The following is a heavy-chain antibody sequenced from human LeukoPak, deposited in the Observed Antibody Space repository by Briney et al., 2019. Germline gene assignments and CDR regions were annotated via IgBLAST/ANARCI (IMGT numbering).Heavy chain of an antibody. V-gene: IGHV4-59*01. D-gene: IGHD3-10*01. J-gene: IGHJ6*03. CDR3: ARDRYYGSGIYYYYMDV. Sequence: PSETLSLTCIVSGGSISSYYWSWIRQPPGKGLEWIGYIYYSGSTNYNPSLKSRVTISVDTSKNQFSLKLSSVTAADTAVYYCARDRYYGSGIYYYYMDVWGKGTTVTVSS. CDR1: GGSISSYY. CDR2: IYYSGST.